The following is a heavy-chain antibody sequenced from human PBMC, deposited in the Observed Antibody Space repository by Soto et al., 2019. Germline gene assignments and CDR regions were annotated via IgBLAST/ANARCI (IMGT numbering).Heavy chain of an antibody. V-gene: IGHV1-46*03. CDR1: GYSFTNYY. J-gene: IGHJ4*02. Sequence: QVQLVQSGAEVKKPGASVKVSCKASGYSFTNYYMHWVRQAPGQGLEYMGVIHPNGGGTSYAQKFQGRVTMPSDTSTSIVYMELSSLRSDDTAVYYCTRTIIRSQDGFDLWGQGTLVTVSS. D-gene: IGHD5-12*01. CDR3: TRTIIRSQDGFDL. CDR2: IHPNGGGT.